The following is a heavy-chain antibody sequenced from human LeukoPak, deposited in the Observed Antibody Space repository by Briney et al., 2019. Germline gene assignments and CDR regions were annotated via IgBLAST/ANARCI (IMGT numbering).Heavy chain of an antibody. J-gene: IGHJ4*02. Sequence: GESLKISCKGSGDTFNTHWIGWVRQMPGKGLEWMGIIYPGDSDTRYSPSFQGQVTISADKSISTAYLQWSSLKASDTAMYYCARHDAEMAYSPFDYWGQGTLVTVSS. CDR1: GDTFNTHW. CDR3: ARHDAEMAYSPFDY. V-gene: IGHV5-51*01. CDR2: IYPGDSDT. D-gene: IGHD5-24*01.